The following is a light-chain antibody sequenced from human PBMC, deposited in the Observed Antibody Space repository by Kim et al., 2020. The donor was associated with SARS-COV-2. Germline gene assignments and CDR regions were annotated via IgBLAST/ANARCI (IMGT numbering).Light chain of an antibody. Sequence: ALGQEVRNTCQGGSLRSYYASWYQQKPGQAPVLVIYGKNNRPSGIPDRFSCSSSGNTASLTITGAQAEDEADYYCNSRDSSGNHWVFGGGTQLTVL. J-gene: IGLJ3*02. CDR1: SLRSYY. V-gene: IGLV3-19*01. CDR2: GKN. CDR3: NSRDSSGNHWV.